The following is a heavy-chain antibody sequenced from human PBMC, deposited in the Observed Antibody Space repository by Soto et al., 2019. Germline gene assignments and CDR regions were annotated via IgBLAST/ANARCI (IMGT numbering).Heavy chain of an antibody. J-gene: IGHJ4*02. CDR1: GFTFSSYA. CDR3: AKVHLYDFWSGYYPSFDY. D-gene: IGHD3-3*01. Sequence: GGSLRLSCAASGFTFSSYAMSWVRQAPGKGLEWVSAISGGGGSTYYADSVKGRFTISRDNSKNTLYLQMNSLRAEDTAVYYCAKVHLYDFWSGYYPSFDYWGQGTLVTVSS. CDR2: ISGGGGST. V-gene: IGHV3-23*01.